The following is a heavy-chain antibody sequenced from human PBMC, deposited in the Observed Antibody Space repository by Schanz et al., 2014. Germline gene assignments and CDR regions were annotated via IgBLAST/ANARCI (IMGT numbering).Heavy chain of an antibody. CDR1: GFTVSSNH. V-gene: IGHV3-21*06. J-gene: IGHJ4*02. D-gene: IGHD3-3*01. CDR2: ISGRSSHI. CDR3: ARGIDVSDFWSGSPPKGGANDH. Sequence: EGQLAESGGGLVQPGGSLRLSCAVSGFTVSSNHMSWVRQAPGKGLEWVSSISGRSSHIYYADSVKGRFSISRDNAKNSLYLQLNSLRAEDTAVYYCARGIDVSDFWSGSPPKGGANDHWGQGTLVTVSS.